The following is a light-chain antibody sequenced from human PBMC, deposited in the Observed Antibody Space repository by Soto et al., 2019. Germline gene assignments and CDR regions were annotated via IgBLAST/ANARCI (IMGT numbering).Light chain of an antibody. V-gene: IGKV3-20*01. CDR3: HQYDSSPLT. Sequence: DIVLTQSPGTLSLSPGERATLSCRASQSVSSSYLAWYQQKPGQAPRLLIYGASSRATGIPDRFSGSGSGTDFTLTISSLEPEDFAVYYCHQYDSSPLTFGGGTKVEIK. J-gene: IGKJ4*01. CDR2: GAS. CDR1: QSVSSSY.